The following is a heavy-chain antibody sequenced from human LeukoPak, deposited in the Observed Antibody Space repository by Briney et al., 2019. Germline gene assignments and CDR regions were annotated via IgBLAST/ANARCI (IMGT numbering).Heavy chain of an antibody. V-gene: IGHV3-30*04. D-gene: IGHD3-22*01. Sequence: QPGRSLRLSCAASGFTFSSYAMHWVRQAPGKGLEWVAVISYDGSNKYYADSVKGRFTISRDNSKNTLYLQMNSLRAEDTAVYYCAKDPEYYYDSSGYPPNYWGQGTLVTVSS. CDR1: GFTFSSYA. CDR3: AKDPEYYYDSSGYPPNY. J-gene: IGHJ4*02. CDR2: ISYDGSNK.